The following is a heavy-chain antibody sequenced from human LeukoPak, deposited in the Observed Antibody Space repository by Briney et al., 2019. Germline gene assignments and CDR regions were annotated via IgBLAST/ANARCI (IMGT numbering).Heavy chain of an antibody. CDR2: ISSSSSYI. D-gene: IGHD1-1*01. Sequence: GGSLRLSCAASGFTFSSYSMNWVRQAPGKGLEWVSSISSSSSYIYYADSVKGRFTISRDNAKYSLYLQMNSLRAEDTAVYYCARMETGTMGAFDIWGQGTMVTVSS. CDR1: GFTFSSYS. J-gene: IGHJ3*02. CDR3: ARMETGTMGAFDI. V-gene: IGHV3-21*01.